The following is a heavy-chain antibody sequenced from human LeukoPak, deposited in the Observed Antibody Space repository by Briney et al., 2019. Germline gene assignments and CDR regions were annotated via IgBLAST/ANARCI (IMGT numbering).Heavy chain of an antibody. CDR1: GFTFSNAW. D-gene: IGHD3-3*01. J-gene: IGHJ3*02. CDR2: IKSKTDGGTT. CDR3: TTTLPNTYYDFWSGYSYTDAFDI. Sequence: GGSLRLSCAASGFTFSNAWMSWVRQAPGKGLEWVGRIKSKTDGGTTDYAAPVKGRFTISRDDSKNTLYLQMNSLKTEDTAVYYCTTTLPNTYYDFWSGYSYTDAFDIWGQGTMVTVSS. V-gene: IGHV3-15*01.